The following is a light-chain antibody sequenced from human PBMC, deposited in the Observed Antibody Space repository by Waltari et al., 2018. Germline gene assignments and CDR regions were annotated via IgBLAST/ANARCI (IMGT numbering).Light chain of an antibody. V-gene: IGLV3-1*01. CDR2: QDS. J-gene: IGLJ2*01. CDR3: NSRDNSGDVPVL. Sequence: SFELTQPPSVSVSPGQTANIPCSGDKLGDKYVSWYQQKPGQSPVLVIYQDSKRPSGVPDRFAGSTSGNTASLTIAGAQAEDEADYFCNSRDNSGDVPVLFGGGTKLTVL. CDR1: KLGDKY.